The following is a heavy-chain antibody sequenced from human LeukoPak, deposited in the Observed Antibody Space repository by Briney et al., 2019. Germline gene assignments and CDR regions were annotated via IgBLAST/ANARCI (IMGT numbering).Heavy chain of an antibody. Sequence: PGRSLRLSCAASGFTFSSYGMHWVRQAPGKGLEWVAVISYDGSNKYYADSVKGRFTISRDNSKNTLYLQMNSLRAEDTAVYYCANGGRAHYYYYGMDVWGQETKVTVSS. CDR3: ANGGRAHYYYYGMDV. V-gene: IGHV3-30*18. J-gene: IGHJ6*02. CDR2: ISYDGSNK. CDR1: GFTFSSYG. D-gene: IGHD1-26*01.